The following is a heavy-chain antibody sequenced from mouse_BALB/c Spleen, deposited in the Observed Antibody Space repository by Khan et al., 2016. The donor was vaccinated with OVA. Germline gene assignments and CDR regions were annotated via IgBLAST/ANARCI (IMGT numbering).Heavy chain of an antibody. D-gene: IGHD3-2*01. Sequence: QVQLKQSGAELARPGASVKMSCKTSGYTFTTYTLHWVKQRPGRSLEWIGYINPSNDYTNYNQKFKDKSTLTADKSSSTAYMQLSSLTSEDSAVYDCARSGQLGRRGGFTYWGQGTLVTVSA. CDR3: ARSGQLGRRGGFTY. J-gene: IGHJ3*01. CDR2: INPSNDYT. V-gene: IGHV1-4*01. CDR1: GYTFTTYT.